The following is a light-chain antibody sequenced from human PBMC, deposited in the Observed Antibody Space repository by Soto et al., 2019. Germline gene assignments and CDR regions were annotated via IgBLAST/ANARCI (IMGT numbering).Light chain of an antibody. V-gene: IGKV3-15*01. CDR1: QGIGDT. Sequence: EVVMTQSPATLSVSPGEGVTLSCRASQGIGDTLAWYQHKPGQTPRLLIYNTSTRAAGVPARFRGSRTGPEFTHNINRLQSEDFAIYYCQPYNSWPLTFCGGTKVESK. J-gene: IGKJ4*02. CDR2: NTS. CDR3: QPYNSWPLT.